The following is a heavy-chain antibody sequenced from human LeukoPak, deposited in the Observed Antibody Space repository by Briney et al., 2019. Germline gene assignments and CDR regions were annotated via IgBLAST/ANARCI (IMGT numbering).Heavy chain of an antibody. CDR2: IYPADSDI. D-gene: IGHD2-8*01. J-gene: IGHJ3*02. CDR1: GYSINNYW. V-gene: IGHV5-51*01. CDR3: ARVDMVYAIWRAFDI. Sequence: GESLKISCKGSGYSINNYWIGWVRQMPGKGLEWMGIIYPADSDIRYSPSFQGQVTISADKSISTAYLQWSSLEASDTAMYYCARVDMVYAIWRAFDIWGQGTMVTVSS.